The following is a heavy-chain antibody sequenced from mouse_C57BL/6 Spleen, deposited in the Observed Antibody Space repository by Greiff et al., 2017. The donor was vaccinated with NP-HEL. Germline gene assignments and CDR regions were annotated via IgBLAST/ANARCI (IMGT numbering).Heavy chain of an antibody. CDR2: INPNNGGT. V-gene: IGHV1-22*01. D-gene: IGHD1-1*01. Sequence: EVQLQQSGPELVKPGASVKMSCKASGYTFTDYNMHWVKQSHGKSLEWIGYINPNNGGTSYNQKFKGKATLTVNKSSSTAYMELRSLTSEDSAVYYCASSEGFITTVVKDYWGQGTTLTVSS. CDR3: ASSEGFITTVVKDY. J-gene: IGHJ2*01. CDR1: GYTFTDYN.